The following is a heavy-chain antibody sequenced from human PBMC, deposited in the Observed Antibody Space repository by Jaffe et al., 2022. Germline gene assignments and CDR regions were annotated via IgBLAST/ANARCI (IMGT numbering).Heavy chain of an antibody. CDR1: GYSISSGYY. CDR2: IYHSGST. Sequence: QVQLQESGPGLVKPSETLSLTCAVSGYSISSGYYWGWIRQPPGKGLEWIGSIYHSGSTYYNPSLKSRVTISVDTSKNQFSLKLSSVTAADTAVYYCARHMYYYGSGSGNWFDPWGQGTLVTVSS. D-gene: IGHD3-10*01. J-gene: IGHJ5*02. V-gene: IGHV4-38-2*01. CDR3: ARHMYYYGSGSGNWFDP.